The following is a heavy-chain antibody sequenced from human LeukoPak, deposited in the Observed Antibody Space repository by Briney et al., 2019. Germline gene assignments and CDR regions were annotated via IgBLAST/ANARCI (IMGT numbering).Heavy chain of an antibody. Sequence: NTTETLSLTCSVSGGSLSSHYWSWIRQPPGKGLELIGHIHDTGSTFYNPSLRGRVTISLDMSNNQFSLKLTSMTAADTAVYYCARFSSGCSTSSCYLTYWGQGTLVTVS. J-gene: IGHJ4*02. CDR1: GGSLSSHY. V-gene: IGHV4-59*11. D-gene: IGHD2-2*01. CDR3: ARFSSGCSTSSCYLTY. CDR2: IHDTGST.